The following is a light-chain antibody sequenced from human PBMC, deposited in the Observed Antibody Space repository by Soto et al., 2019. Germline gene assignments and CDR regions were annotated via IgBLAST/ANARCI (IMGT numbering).Light chain of an antibody. CDR1: QSISSW. Sequence: DIQMTQSASTLSASVGDRVTITCRASQSISSWLAWYQQKPGKAPKLLIYDASSLESGVPSRFSVIGSGTEFTLTFVCLQPDDFATYFCQLDNSYPWSFGRGTKVDIK. CDR3: QLDNSYPWS. CDR2: DAS. J-gene: IGKJ1*01. V-gene: IGKV1-5*01.